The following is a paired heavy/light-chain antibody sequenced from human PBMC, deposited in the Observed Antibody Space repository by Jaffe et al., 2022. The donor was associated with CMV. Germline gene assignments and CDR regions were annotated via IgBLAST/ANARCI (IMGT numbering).Heavy chain of an antibody. J-gene: IGHJ3*02. V-gene: IGHV3-7*03. Sequence: EVQLVESGGGLVQPGGSLRLSCAASGFTFSSYWMTWVRQVPGKGLGWVANIKQDESEKMYVDSVKGRFTISRDNAKNSLYMEMTSLRAEDTAVYYCARVSREGEDYKGHYRSLDIWGQGTMVTVSS. D-gene: IGHD3-10*01. CDR1: GFTFSSYW. CDR3: ARVSREGEDYKGHYRSLDI. CDR2: IKQDESEK.
Light chain of an antibody. J-gene: IGKJ2*01. V-gene: IGKV4-1*01. CDR3: HQYFYTPDT. Sequence: DTVMTQSPDSLTVSLGERATINCKSSQSVLYSSNNKNYLAWYQQKPGQPPKLLISWASVRESGVPDRFSGSGSGTDFTLTISSLQAEDVAVYYCHQYFYTPDTFGQGTKLEI. CDR2: WAS. CDR1: QSVLYSSNNKNY.